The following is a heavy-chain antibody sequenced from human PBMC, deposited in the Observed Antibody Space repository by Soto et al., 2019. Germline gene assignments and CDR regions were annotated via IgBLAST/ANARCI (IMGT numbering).Heavy chain of an antibody. CDR2: IYYSGST. J-gene: IGHJ3*02. V-gene: IGHV4-59*01. CDR1: GGSISSYY. Sequence: QVQLQESGPGLVKPSETLSLTCTVSGGSISSYYWSWIRQPPGKGLEWIGYIYYSGSTNDNPSLKNRVTISVDTSKNQFSLKLRSVTAADTAVYYCARRYGGAFDIWGQGTMVTVSS. D-gene: IGHD3-9*01. CDR3: ARRYGGAFDI.